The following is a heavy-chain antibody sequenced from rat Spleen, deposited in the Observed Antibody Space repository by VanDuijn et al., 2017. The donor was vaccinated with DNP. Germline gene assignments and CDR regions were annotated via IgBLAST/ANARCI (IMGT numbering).Heavy chain of an antibody. CDR3: ARWREDFGAFDC. D-gene: IGHD4-3*01. V-gene: IGHV5-22*01. Sequence: EVQLVESGGGLVQPGRSLKLSCAASGFTFSDYYMAWVRQAPTKGLECVAYISYDGGSTYYGDTVKGRFTISRDNAKSTLYLQMNSLRSEDMATYFCARWREDFGAFDCWGQGVMVTVSS. CDR1: GFTFSDYY. CDR2: ISYDGGST. J-gene: IGHJ2*01.